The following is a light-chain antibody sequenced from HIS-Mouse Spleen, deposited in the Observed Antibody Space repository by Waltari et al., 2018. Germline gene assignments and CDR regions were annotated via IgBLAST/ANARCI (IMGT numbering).Light chain of an antibody. CDR2: EGS. CDR1: STDVCSYNL. J-gene: IGLJ3*02. CDR3: CSYAGSSTWV. Sequence: QSALTQPASVSGSLGQSITISCTGTSTDVCSYNLVSRYQQPPGKAPKLMIYEGSKRPSGVSNRFSGSKSGNTASLTISGLQAEDEADYYCCSYAGSSTWVFGGGTKLTVL. V-gene: IGLV2-23*01.